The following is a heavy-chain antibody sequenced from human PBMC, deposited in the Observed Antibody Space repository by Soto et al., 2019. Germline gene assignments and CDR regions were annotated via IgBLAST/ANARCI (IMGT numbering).Heavy chain of an antibody. V-gene: IGHV4-34*01. Sequence: PSETLSLTCAVDGGSFSGYYWSWIRQNPGKGLEWIGEINHSGSTNYNPSLKSRVTISVDTSKNQFSLKLSSVTAADTAVYYCARVDRQQQLVLGGYGMDVWGQGTTVTVSS. J-gene: IGHJ6*02. CDR2: INHSGST. CDR1: GGSFSGYY. CDR3: ARVDRQQQLVLGGYGMDV. D-gene: IGHD6-13*01.